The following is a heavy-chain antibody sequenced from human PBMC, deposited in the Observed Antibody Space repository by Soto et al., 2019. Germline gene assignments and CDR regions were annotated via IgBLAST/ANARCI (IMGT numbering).Heavy chain of an antibody. CDR2: INPSGGST. J-gene: IGHJ6*02. CDR1: GYTLTSYY. D-gene: IGHD6-6*01. V-gene: IGHV1-46*01. CDR3: ASFFPDGPHIAARPSYYYYGMAV. Sequence: ASVKVSCKASGYTLTSYYMHWVRQAPGQGLEWMGIINPSGGSTSYAQKFQGRVTMTRDTSTSTVYMELSSLRSEDTAVYYCASFFPDGPHIAARPSYYYYGMAVWGQGTTVTVSS.